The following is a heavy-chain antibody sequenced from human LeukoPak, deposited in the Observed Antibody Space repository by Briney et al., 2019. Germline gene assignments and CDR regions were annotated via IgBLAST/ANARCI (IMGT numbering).Heavy chain of an antibody. D-gene: IGHD3-10*01. CDR3: AKLGGNYGSGSYQAFDI. V-gene: IGHV3-23*01. CDR1: GFTFSNYA. Sequence: GGSLRLSCAGSGFTFSNYAMTWVRQAPGKGLEWVSSVSGSGRNTFYPDSVEGRFTISRDNSKNTVYLQMNSLRADDTAVYYCAKLGGNYGSGSYQAFDIWGQGTMVTVSS. CDR2: VSGSGRNT. J-gene: IGHJ3*02.